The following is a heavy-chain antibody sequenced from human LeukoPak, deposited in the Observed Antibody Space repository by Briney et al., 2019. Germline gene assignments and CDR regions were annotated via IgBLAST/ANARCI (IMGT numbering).Heavy chain of an antibody. D-gene: IGHD2-15*01. CDR3: ARELVAAPPQCFDY. V-gene: IGHV1-24*01. CDR1: GYTLTELS. J-gene: IGHJ4*02. Sequence: GASVNVSCKVSGYTLTELSMHWVRQAPGKGLEWMGGFDPEDGETIYAQKFQGRVTITADKSTSTAYMELSSLRSEDTAVYYCARELVAAPPQCFDYWGQGTLVTVSS. CDR2: FDPEDGET.